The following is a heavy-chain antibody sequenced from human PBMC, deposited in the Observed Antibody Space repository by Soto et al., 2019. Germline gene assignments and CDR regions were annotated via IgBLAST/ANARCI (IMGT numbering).Heavy chain of an antibody. V-gene: IGHV1-24*01. CDR1: GYTLTELS. CDR3: AWGGYCSGGSCYEYFQH. CDR2: FDPEDGET. Sequence: ASVKVSCKVSGYTLTELSMHWVRQAPGKGLEWMGGFDPEDGETIYAQKFQGRVTMTEDTSTDTAYMELSSLRSEDTAVYYCAWGGYCSGGSCYEYFQHWGQGTLVTVSS. J-gene: IGHJ1*01. D-gene: IGHD2-15*01.